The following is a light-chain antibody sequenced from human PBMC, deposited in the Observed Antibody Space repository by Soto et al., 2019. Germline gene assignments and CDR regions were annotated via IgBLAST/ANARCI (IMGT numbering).Light chain of an antibody. V-gene: IGLV1-40*01. CDR1: SSNIGADYH. CDR2: GDT. J-gene: IGLJ2*01. CDR3: SSYTRSSSVV. Sequence: QSVLTQPPSVSGAPGQRVSIFCSGSSSNIGADYHVHWYQQFPGTAPRLLIYGDTNRPSGVPGRFSGSKSDTSASLVITGLQAEDEADYYCSSYTRSSSVVFGGGTKLTVL.